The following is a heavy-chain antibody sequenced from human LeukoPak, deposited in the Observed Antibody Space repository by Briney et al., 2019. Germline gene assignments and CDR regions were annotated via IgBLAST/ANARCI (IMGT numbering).Heavy chain of an antibody. CDR3: ARDVRHRYCSSTSCYRGWFDP. V-gene: IGHV1-8*01. D-gene: IGHD2-2*01. CDR2: MNPNSGNT. Sequence: ASVKVSCKASGYTFTSYDINWVRQATGQGLEWMGWMNPNSGNTGYAQKFQGRVTMTRNPSISTAYMELSSLRSEDTAVYYCARDVRHRYCSSTSCYRGWFDPWGQGTLVTVSS. CDR1: GYTFTSYD. J-gene: IGHJ5*02.